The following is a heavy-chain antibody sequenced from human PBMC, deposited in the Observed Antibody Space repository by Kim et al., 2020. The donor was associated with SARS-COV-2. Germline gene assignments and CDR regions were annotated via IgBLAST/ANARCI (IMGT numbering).Heavy chain of an antibody. J-gene: IGHJ4*02. CDR3: ARVDGSYYELFGY. D-gene: IGHD1-26*01. V-gene: IGHV4-30-2*04. Sequence: YYNPSLKSRVTISIDTSKNQFSLKLSSVTAADTAVYYCARVDGSYYELFGYSGLGALVTVSS.